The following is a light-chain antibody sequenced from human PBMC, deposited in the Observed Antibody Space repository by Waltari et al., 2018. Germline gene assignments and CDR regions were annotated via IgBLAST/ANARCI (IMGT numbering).Light chain of an antibody. CDR2: DVT. J-gene: IGLJ3*02. CDR1: TRHVGGDNY. CDR3: CSFAGTYTWV. V-gene: IGLV2-11*01. Sequence: SALTQPRSVSGSPGQSVTISCTGTTRHVGGDNYVSWYQHHPGKAPKLMIFDVTQRPSGVPDRFSGSKSANTASLTISGLQAEDEADYYCCSFAGTYTWVFGGGTKVTVL.